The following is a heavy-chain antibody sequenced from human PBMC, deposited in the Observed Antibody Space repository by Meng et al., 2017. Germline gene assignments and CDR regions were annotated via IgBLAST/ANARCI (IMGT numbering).Heavy chain of an antibody. CDR3: ARDGIAAAGTGRSYFQH. CDR2: IYYSGST. CDR1: GGSISSSSYY. V-gene: IGHV4-39*07. Sequence: HLRLRDSGPGLVKPSEPLPLTCTVSGGSISSSSYYWGWIRQPPGKGLEWIGSIYYSGSTYYNPSLKSRVTISVDTSKNQFSLKLSSVTAADTAVYYCARDGIAAAGTGRSYFQHWGQGTLVTVSS. D-gene: IGHD6-13*01. J-gene: IGHJ1*01.